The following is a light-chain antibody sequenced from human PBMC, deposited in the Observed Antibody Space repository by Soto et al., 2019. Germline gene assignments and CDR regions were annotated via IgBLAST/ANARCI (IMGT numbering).Light chain of an antibody. V-gene: IGKV1-39*01. CDR3: QQSYTAPSIT. J-gene: IGKJ5*01. CDR1: QSISSS. Sequence: DIQMTQSPSSLSASVGDKVAITCPVSQSISSSLNWYQQKSGKAPNLLIYGVSRLQGGVPSRFSGSGSGTDFTLSISSLQPEDFATYYCQQSYTAPSITFGQGTRLEIK. CDR2: GVS.